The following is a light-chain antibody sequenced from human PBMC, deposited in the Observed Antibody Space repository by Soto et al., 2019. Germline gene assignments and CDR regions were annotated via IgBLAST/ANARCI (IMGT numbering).Light chain of an antibody. J-gene: IGLJ3*02. Sequence: QSVLTQPPSASASLGASVTLTCTLSSGYSNYKVDWYQQRPGKGPRFVMRVGTGGIVGSKGDGIPDRFSVLGSGLNRYLTIKNIQEEDESDYHCGADHGSGPEVFGGGTKVTVL. CDR1: SGYSNYK. CDR2: VGTGGIVG. V-gene: IGLV9-49*01. CDR3: GADHGSGPEV.